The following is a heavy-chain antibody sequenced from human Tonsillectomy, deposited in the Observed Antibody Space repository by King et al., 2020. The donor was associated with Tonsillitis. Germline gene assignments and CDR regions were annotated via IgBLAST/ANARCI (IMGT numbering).Heavy chain of an antibody. CDR1: GFTFSGYS. D-gene: IGHD4-17*01. V-gene: IGHV3-48*02. Sequence: VQLVESGGGLVQPGGSLRLSCAAFGFTFSGYSLNWVRQAPGKGLEWVSYISSGSTTIYYADSVKGRFTISRDNAKKLLYLQMNSLRDEDTAVYYWATVSGPFGDHAYWGQGTLVTVSS. CDR2: ISSGSTTI. J-gene: IGHJ4*02. CDR3: ATVSGPFGDHAY.